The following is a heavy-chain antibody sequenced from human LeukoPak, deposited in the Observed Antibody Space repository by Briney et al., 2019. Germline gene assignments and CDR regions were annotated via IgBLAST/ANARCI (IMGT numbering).Heavy chain of an antibody. CDR2: IIPIFGTA. J-gene: IGHJ4*02. Sequence: SVKVSCKASGVTFSSYAISWVRQAPGQGLEWMGGIIPIFGTANYAQKFQGRVTITTDESTGTAYMELSSLRSEDTAVYYCARDQVGLTGFDYWGQGTLVTVSS. CDR3: ARDQVGLTGFDY. V-gene: IGHV1-69*05. D-gene: IGHD1-26*01. CDR1: GVTFSSYA.